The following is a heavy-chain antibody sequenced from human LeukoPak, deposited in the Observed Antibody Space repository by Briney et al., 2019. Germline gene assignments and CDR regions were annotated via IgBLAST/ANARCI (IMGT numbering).Heavy chain of an antibody. D-gene: IGHD7-27*01. CDR3: AKDPINWGSIYFDC. Sequence: GESLRLSCEASGFTFSNYAMSWFRQAPGKGLEWVSSISGSSDNTNYADSVKGRFTISRDNSKNILYLQMNSLTAEDTAVYWCAKDPINWGSIYFDCWGQGTLVTASS. V-gene: IGHV3-23*01. CDR1: GFTFSNYA. J-gene: IGHJ4*02. CDR2: ISGSSDNT.